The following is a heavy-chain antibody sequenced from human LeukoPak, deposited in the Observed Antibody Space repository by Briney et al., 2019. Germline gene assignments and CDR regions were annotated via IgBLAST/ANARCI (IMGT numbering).Heavy chain of an antibody. CDR1: GYTFSGYY. V-gene: IGHV1-2*02. Sequence: ASVKVSCKTSGYTFSGYYMHWVRQAPGQGLEWMGWINHNSGGTNYVEKFQGRVTMTRDTSISTAYMELSRLRSDDTAVYYCARVPAASSYDFWSGYIYFFDYWGQGTLVTVSS. D-gene: IGHD3-3*01. CDR3: ARVPAASSYDFWSGYIYFFDY. CDR2: INHNSGGT. J-gene: IGHJ4*02.